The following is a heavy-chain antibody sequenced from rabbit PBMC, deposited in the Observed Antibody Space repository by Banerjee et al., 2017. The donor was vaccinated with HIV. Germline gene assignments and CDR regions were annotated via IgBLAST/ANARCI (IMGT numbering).Heavy chain of an antibody. V-gene: IGHV1S45*01. J-gene: IGHJ4*01. Sequence: ASGFSFSDRDVICWVRQAPGKGLEWIACIYVGSGGGTKYATWAKGRFTISKTSSTTVTLQMTSLTVADTATYFCARAGEGGDGYLNLWGPGTLVTVS. CDR2: IYVGSGGGT. D-gene: IGHD5-1*01. CDR3: ARAGEGGDGYLNL. CDR1: GFSFSDRDV.